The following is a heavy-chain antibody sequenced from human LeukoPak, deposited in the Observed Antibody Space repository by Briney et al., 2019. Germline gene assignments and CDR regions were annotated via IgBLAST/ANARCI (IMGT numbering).Heavy chain of an antibody. CDR1: GYTFTSYY. D-gene: IGHD4-17*01. Sequence: GASVKVSCTASGYTFTSYYMHWVRQATGQGLEWMGWMNPNSGNTGYAQKFQGRVTMTRNTSRSTAYMELSSLRSEDTAVYYCARGPITDPYGNFDYWGQGTLVTVSS. V-gene: IGHV1-8*02. CDR2: MNPNSGNT. CDR3: ARGPITDPYGNFDY. J-gene: IGHJ4*02.